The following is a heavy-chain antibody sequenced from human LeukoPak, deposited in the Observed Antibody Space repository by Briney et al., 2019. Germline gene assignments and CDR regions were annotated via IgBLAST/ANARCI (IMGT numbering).Heavy chain of an antibody. Sequence: ASVKVSCKASGYTFTSYGISWVRQAPGQGLEWMGWISAYNSNTNYALKFQGRVTMTTDTSTSTAYMEVRSLRSDDTAIYYCARSEGGSSWYLYWGQGTLVTVSS. CDR2: ISAYNSNT. D-gene: IGHD6-13*01. CDR1: GYTFTSYG. V-gene: IGHV1-18*01. CDR3: ARSEGGSSWYLY. J-gene: IGHJ4*02.